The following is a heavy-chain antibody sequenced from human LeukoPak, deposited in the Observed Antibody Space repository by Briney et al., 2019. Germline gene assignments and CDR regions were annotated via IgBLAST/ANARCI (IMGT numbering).Heavy chain of an antibody. D-gene: IGHD4-23*01. V-gene: IGHV4-34*01. CDR3: ARAVGTSRNFFDY. CDR1: GGSFSGYY. Sequence: SETLSLTCAVYGGSFSGYYWSWIRQPPGKGLEWIGEINHSGSTNYNPSLKSRVTISVDTSKNQFSLNLSSVTAADTAMYYCARAVGTSRNFFDYWGQGTLVTVSS. J-gene: IGHJ4*02. CDR2: INHSGST.